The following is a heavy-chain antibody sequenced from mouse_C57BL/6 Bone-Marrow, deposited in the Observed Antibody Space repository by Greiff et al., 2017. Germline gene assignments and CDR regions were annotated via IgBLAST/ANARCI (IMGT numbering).Heavy chain of an antibody. CDR3: ARIDGYYEGDY. J-gene: IGHJ2*01. Sequence: VQLQQSGAELMKPGASVKLSCKATGYTFTGYWIEWVKQRPGHGLEWIGEILPGSGSTNYTEKFKGKATFTADTSSNTAYMQLSSLTTEDSAIYYCARIDGYYEGDYWGQGTTLTVSS. CDR2: ILPGSGST. CDR1: GYTFTGYW. V-gene: IGHV1-9*01. D-gene: IGHD2-3*01.